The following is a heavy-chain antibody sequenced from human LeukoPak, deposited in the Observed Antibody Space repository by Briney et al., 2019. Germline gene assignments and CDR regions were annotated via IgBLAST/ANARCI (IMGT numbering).Heavy chain of an antibody. CDR2: IYYSGST. CDR3: ASRLNDFWSGYRDY. J-gene: IGHJ4*02. CDR1: GGSISSSSYY. D-gene: IGHD3-3*01. V-gene: IGHV4-39*07. Sequence: SETLSLTCTVSGGSISSSSYYWGWIRQPPGKGLEWIGSIYYSGSTYYNPSLKSRVTISVDTSKNQFSLKLSSVTAADTAVYYCASRLNDFWSGYRDYWGQGTLVTVSS.